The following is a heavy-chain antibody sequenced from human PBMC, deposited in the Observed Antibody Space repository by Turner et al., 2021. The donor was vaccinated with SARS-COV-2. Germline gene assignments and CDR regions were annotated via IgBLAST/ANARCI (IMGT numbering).Heavy chain of an antibody. CDR2: SSSSTI. D-gene: IGHD3-16*01. CDR3: ARDDLGVWPPIKDY. V-gene: IGHV3-48*01. CDR1: VFTFSIY. J-gene: IGHJ4*02. Sequence: VQLVESGGGLVQPGGSLRLSCAASVFTFSIYSSSSSTIDYADSVKGRFTISRDNAKNSLYLQMNSLRAEDTAVYYCARDDLGVWPPIKDYWGQGTLVTVSS.